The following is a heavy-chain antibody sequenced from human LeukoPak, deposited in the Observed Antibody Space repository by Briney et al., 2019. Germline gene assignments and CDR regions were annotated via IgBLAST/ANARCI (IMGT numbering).Heavy chain of an antibody. CDR2: INHSGST. V-gene: IGHV4-34*01. D-gene: IGHD5-18*01. CDR1: GGSFSGYY. J-gene: IGHJ4*02. Sequence: SETLSLTCAVYGGSFSGYYWSWIRQPPGKGLKWIGEINHSGSTNYNPSLKSRVTISVDTSKNQFSLKLSSVTAADTAVYYCARWKDTALFPYYFDYWGQGTLVTVSS. CDR3: ARWKDTALFPYYFDY.